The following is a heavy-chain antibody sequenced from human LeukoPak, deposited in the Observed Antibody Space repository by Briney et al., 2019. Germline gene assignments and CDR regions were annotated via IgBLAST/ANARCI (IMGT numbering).Heavy chain of an antibody. D-gene: IGHD5-18*01. CDR3: ARLGYSYGYRVDY. J-gene: IGHJ4*02. CDR2: IYYSGST. CDR1: GGSISSSSYC. Sequence: PSETLSLTCTVSGGSISSSSYCWGWIRQPPGKGLEWIGSIYYSGSTYYNPSLKSRVTISVDTSKNQFSLKLSSVTAADTAVYYCARLGYSYGYRVDYWGQGTLVTVSS. V-gene: IGHV4-39*01.